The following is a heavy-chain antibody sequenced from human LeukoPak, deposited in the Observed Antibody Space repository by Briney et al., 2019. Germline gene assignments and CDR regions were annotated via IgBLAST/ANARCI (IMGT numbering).Heavy chain of an antibody. Sequence: PEGTLRLSCKASGFIFGDYYMNWIRQAPGKGLECLSYISSGTINHSNYADSVKGRFTVSRDNAKNSLYLQMNSLRAEDTAVYYCAPDTIFGAYWGQGTLVTVSS. CDR2: ISSGTINHS. CDR3: APDTIFGAY. V-gene: IGHV3-11*06. CDR1: GFIFGDYY. D-gene: IGHD3-3*01. J-gene: IGHJ4*02.